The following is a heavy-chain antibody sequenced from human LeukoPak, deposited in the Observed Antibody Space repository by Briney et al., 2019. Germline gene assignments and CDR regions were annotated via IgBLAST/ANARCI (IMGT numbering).Heavy chain of an antibody. CDR1: GGSFSDYY. V-gene: IGHV4-34*01. J-gene: IGHJ4*02. CDR3: ASAGSSGYSPPVGY. D-gene: IGHD3-22*01. CDR2: INHSGST. Sequence: SETLYLTCAVYGGSFSDYYWSRIRQPPGKGLEWIEEINHSGSTNYNPSLKSRVTISVDTTKNQFSLKLSSVTAADTAVYYCASAGSSGYSPPVGYWGQGTLVTVTS.